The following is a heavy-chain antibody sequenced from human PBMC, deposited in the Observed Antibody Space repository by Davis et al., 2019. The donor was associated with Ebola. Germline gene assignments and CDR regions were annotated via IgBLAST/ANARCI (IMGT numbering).Heavy chain of an antibody. V-gene: IGHV3-30*18. CDR1: GSTFSNYW. CDR2: ISYDGSNK. D-gene: IGHD6-19*01. Sequence: GGSLRLSCAASGSTFSNYWMHWVRQAPGKGLEWVAVISYDGSNKYYADSVKGRFTISRDNSKNTLYLQMNSLRAEDTAIYYCAKDTSNVWFDVWGQGTMVTVSS. CDR3: AKDTSNVWFDV. J-gene: IGHJ3*01.